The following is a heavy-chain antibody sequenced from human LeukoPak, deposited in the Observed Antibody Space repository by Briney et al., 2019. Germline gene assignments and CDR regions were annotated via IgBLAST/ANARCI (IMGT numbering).Heavy chain of an antibody. D-gene: IGHD3-22*01. CDR2: IPYDGSNK. CDR3: AGHDDSSGYYSDY. Sequence: GGSLRLSCAASGFTFNKYGMHWVRQAPGKGLEWVAVIPYDGSNKYYADSVKGRFTISRDNSKNTLYLQMNSLRAEDTAVYYCAGHDDSSGYYSDYWGQGTLVTVSS. V-gene: IGHV3-30*03. CDR1: GFTFNKYG. J-gene: IGHJ4*02.